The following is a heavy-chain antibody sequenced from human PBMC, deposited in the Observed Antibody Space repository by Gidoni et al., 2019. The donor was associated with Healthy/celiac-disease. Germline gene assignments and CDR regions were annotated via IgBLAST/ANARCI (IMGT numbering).Heavy chain of an antibody. CDR3: AHRHYGSGGSCYAYDY. D-gene: IGHD2-15*01. V-gene: IGHV2-5*01. CDR1: WFSLSTSGWG. J-gene: IGHJ4*02. CDR2: IYWNDDK. Sequence: IPLKESGPTLVKPTQPLPLTCTLPWFSLSTSGWGVGWIRQPPGKALEWLALIYWNDDKRYRPSLKSRLTIAKDTSKSQVVLTMTNMDPVDTATYYCAHRHYGSGGSCYAYDYWGQGTLVTVSS.